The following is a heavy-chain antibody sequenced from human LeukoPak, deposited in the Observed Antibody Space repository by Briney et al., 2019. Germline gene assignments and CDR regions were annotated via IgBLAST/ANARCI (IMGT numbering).Heavy chain of an antibody. CDR3: AIITMVRGVSNWFDP. D-gene: IGHD3-10*01. CDR1: GGSISSSSYY. CDR2: IYYSGST. J-gene: IGHJ5*02. Sequence: SETLSLTCTVSGGSISSSSYYWGRIRQPPGKGLEWIGSIYYSGSTYYNPSLKSRVTISVDTSKNQFSLKLSSVTAADTAVYYCAIITMVRGVSNWFDPWGQGTLVTVSS. V-gene: IGHV4-39*01.